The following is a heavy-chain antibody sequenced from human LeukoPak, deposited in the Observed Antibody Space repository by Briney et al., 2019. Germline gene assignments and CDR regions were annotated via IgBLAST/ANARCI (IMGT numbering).Heavy chain of an antibody. Sequence: SETLSLTCTVSGGSISSGDYYWSWIRQPPGKGLEWIGEINHSGSTNYNPSLKSRVSISVDSSKNQFSLKVSSVTAADTAVYYYARGSDTAAGLYWGQGTLVTVSS. CDR3: ARGSDTAAGLY. V-gene: IGHV4-39*07. CDR2: INHSGST. J-gene: IGHJ4*02. CDR1: GGSISSGDYY. D-gene: IGHD6-13*01.